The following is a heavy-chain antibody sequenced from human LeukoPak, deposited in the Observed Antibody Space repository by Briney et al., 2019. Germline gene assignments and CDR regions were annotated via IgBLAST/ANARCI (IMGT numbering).Heavy chain of an antibody. V-gene: IGHV3-53*01. Sequence: GGSLRLSCAASGFTVSSNYMSWVRQAPGKGLEWVSVIYSGGSTYYADSVKGRFTISRDNSKNTLYLQMNSLRAEDTAVYYRARDSSQGTRWFDSWGQGTLVTVSS. CDR3: ARDSSQGTRWFDS. CDR2: IYSGGST. D-gene: IGHD1-14*01. J-gene: IGHJ5*01. CDR1: GFTVSSNY.